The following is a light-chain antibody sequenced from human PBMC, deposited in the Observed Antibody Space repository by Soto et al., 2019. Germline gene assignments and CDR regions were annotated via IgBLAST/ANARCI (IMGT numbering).Light chain of an antibody. CDR3: QQRHSTPRT. Sequence: DIQLTQSPSFLSPSIAESVTITCRARQVINTSLAWYELKPGKGPKLLIYAASTLQSWVPSRFSATVSVTESTVTITTLPSEHFASYYCQQRHSTPRTFGEGNKGDI. CDR1: QVINTS. J-gene: IGKJ4*01. CDR2: AAS. V-gene: IGKV1-9*01.